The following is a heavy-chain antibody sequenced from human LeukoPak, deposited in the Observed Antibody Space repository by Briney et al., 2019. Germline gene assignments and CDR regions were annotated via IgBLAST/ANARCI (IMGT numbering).Heavy chain of an antibody. CDR3: ATIKRGYPYGYFDF. D-gene: IGHD5-18*01. J-gene: IGHJ4*02. V-gene: IGHV4-59*11. Sequence: SETLSLTCTVSGGSISSHYWSWVRQPPGKGLEWIGYMYDTVNTKGNPSLTSRLTLSADTSKNQFSLRLGSVTAADTAVYYCATIKRGYPYGYFDFWGQGILVTVSS. CDR2: MYDTVNT. CDR1: GGSISSHY.